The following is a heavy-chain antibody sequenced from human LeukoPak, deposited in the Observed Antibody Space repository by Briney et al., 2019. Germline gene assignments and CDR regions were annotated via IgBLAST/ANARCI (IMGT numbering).Heavy chain of an antibody. D-gene: IGHD2-21*01. Sequence: GGSLRLSCAASGFTISTYVINWVRQAPGKGLEWVSAISGDGARTYYADSVKGRFTISRDNSKNTLDLQMNSLRAEDTAIYYCAKTVVVITFRFDSWGQGSLVTVSS. CDR3: AKTVVVITFRFDS. J-gene: IGHJ4*02. V-gene: IGHV3-23*01. CDR2: ISGDGART. CDR1: GFTISTYV.